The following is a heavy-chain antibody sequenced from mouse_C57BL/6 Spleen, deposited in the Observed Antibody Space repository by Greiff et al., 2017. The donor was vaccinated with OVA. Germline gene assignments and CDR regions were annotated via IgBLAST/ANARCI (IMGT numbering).Heavy chain of an antibody. CDR2: IYPGSGST. D-gene: IGHD1-1*01. V-gene: IGHV1-55*01. Sequence: QVQLQQPGAELVKPGASVKMSCKASGYTFTSYWITWVKQRPGQGLEWIGDIYPGSGSTNYNEKFKGKATLTSDTSSSTAYMQLSSLTSEDSAIYFCARSGITTFDYWGQGTTLTVSS. CDR3: ARSGITTFDY. CDR1: GYTFTSYW. J-gene: IGHJ2*01.